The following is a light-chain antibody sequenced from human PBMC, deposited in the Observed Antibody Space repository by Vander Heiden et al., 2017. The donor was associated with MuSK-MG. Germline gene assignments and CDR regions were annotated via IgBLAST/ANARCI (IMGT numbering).Light chain of an antibody. CDR2: AAS. J-gene: IGKJ4*01. CDR3: QQSSSTPLT. Sequence: DIQMTQSPSSLSASVGDRVTITCRASQSINSYLNWYQQQPGKAPKLLIYAASSVQSGVPSRFSGSGSGTDFTLTISSLQPEDFATYYCQQSSSTPLTFGGGTKVEIK. V-gene: IGKV1-39*01. CDR1: QSINSY.